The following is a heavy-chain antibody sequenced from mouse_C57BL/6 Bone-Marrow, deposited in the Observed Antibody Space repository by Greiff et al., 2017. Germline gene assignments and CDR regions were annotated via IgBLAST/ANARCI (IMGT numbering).Heavy chain of an antibody. CDR1: GYTFTSYW. CDR3: ARGSLGKSFYYYAMDY. V-gene: IGHV1-55*01. J-gene: IGHJ4*01. CDR2: IYPGSGST. D-gene: IGHD6-1*01. Sequence: QVQLQQPGAELVKPGASVKMSCKASGYTFTSYWITWVKQRPGQGLEWIGDIYPGSGSTNYNEKFKSKATLTVDTSSRTAYVQLSSLTAEDSAVYYCARGSLGKSFYYYAMDYWGQGTSVTVSA.